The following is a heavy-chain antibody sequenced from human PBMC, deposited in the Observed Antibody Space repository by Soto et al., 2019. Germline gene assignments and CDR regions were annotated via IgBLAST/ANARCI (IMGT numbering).Heavy chain of an antibody. CDR1: GFTFSSYA. D-gene: IGHD6-6*01. J-gene: IGHJ4*02. V-gene: IGHV3-23*01. CDR3: AKDDSSPQKYSSSPYYFDY. CDR2: ISGSGGST. Sequence: GGSLRLSCAASGFTFSSYAMSWVRQAPGKGLEWVSAISGSGGSTYYADSVKGRFTISRDNSKNTLYLQMNSLRAEDTAVYYCAKDDSSPQKYSSSPYYFDYWGQGTLVTVSS.